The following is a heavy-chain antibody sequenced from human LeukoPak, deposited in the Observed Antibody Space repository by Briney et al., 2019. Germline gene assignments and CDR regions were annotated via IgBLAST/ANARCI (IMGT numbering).Heavy chain of an antibody. Sequence: ASVTVSCKASGYTFTSYGISWVRQAPGQGLEWMGWISAYNGNTNYAQKLQGRVTMTTDTSTSTAYMELRSLRSDDTAVYYCARDTYYYDSSGYSFDYWGQGTLVTVSS. J-gene: IGHJ4*02. D-gene: IGHD3-22*01. CDR3: ARDTYYYDSSGYSFDY. CDR2: ISAYNGNT. V-gene: IGHV1-18*01. CDR1: GYTFTSYG.